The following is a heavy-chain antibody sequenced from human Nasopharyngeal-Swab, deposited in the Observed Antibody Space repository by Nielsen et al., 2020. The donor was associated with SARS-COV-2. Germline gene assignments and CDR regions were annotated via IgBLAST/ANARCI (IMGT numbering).Heavy chain of an antibody. CDR2: ISAFNGDT. J-gene: IGHJ4*02. CDR3: ARGESGSYSAY. D-gene: IGHD1-26*01. CDR1: GYTFNNYD. V-gene: IGHV1-18*01. Sequence: ASVKVSCKTSGYTFNNYDITWVRQAPGQGLEWMGWISAFNGDTNYAQNLQGRVTMTTDTSTRTACMELRSLRSDDTAVYYCARGESGSYSAYWGQGTLVTVSS.